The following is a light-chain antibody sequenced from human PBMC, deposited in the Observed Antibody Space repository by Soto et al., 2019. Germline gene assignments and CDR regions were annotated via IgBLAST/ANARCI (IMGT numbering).Light chain of an antibody. Sequence: QSALTQPPSASGSPGQSVTISCPGTSSDVGGYDYVSWYQQHPGKAPKLMIYEVTIRPSGVSDRFSGSKSGNTASLTVSGLQAEDEADYYCSSYTGGNHSCVCGTGTKVTVL. V-gene: IGLV2-8*01. CDR2: EVT. CDR1: SSDVGGYDY. J-gene: IGLJ1*01. CDR3: SSYTGGNHSCV.